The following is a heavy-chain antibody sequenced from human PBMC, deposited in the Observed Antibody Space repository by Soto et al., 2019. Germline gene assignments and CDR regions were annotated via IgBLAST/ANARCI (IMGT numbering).Heavy chain of an antibody. CDR1: GYTLTELS. V-gene: IGHV1-24*01. CDR2: FDPEDGET. Sequence: ASVKVSCKVSGYTLTELSMHWVRQAPGKGLEWMGGFDPEDGETIYAQKFQGRVTMTEDTSTDTAYMELSSLRSEDTAVYYCATRRVVLRFLEWTPGKWFDPWGQGTLVTVSS. CDR3: ATRRVVLRFLEWTPGKWFDP. J-gene: IGHJ5*02. D-gene: IGHD3-3*01.